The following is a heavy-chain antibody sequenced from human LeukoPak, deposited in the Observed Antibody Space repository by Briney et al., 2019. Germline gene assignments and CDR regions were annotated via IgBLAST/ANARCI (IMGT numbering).Heavy chain of an antibody. V-gene: IGHV4-4*02. D-gene: IGHD1-14*01. CDR2: IFHSGST. CDR3: TKNAAYNLDY. CDR1: GGFINTATW. J-gene: IGHJ4*02. Sequence: SETLSLTCSVSGGFINTATWWSWVRLPPGKGLEWIGEIFHSGSTNFNPSLKSRVTLSIDKSKNQFSLEVTSVTAADTAVYYCTKNAAYNLDYWGQGILVTVSS.